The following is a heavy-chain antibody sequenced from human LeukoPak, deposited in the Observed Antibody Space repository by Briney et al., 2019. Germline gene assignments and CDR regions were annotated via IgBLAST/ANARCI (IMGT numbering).Heavy chain of an antibody. CDR3: ARGGGYPDY. Sequence: GGSLRLSCAASGFTVSSSSMNWVRLGPGKGLEWVSVISSDGNTYYADSVKGRFTISRDNSRNTLSLQMHGLRADDTAVYYCARGGGYPDYWGQGALVTVSS. J-gene: IGHJ4*02. CDR2: ISSDGNT. V-gene: IGHV3-66*01. D-gene: IGHD3-22*01. CDR1: GFTVSSSS.